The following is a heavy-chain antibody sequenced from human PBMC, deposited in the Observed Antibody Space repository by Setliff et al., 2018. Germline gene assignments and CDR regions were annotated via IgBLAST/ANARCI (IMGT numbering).Heavy chain of an antibody. Sequence: ASVKVSCKASEYTFISYDINWVRQATGQGLEWMGWMNPNSGNTGYAQKFRGRVTMTRNTSTSTAYMELSSLRSEDTAVYYCARGRHSSGWPNNWFDPWGQGTLVTVSS. J-gene: IGHJ5*02. CDR3: ARGRHSSGWPNNWFDP. V-gene: IGHV1-8*02. CDR1: EYTFISYD. D-gene: IGHD6-19*01. CDR2: MNPNSGNT.